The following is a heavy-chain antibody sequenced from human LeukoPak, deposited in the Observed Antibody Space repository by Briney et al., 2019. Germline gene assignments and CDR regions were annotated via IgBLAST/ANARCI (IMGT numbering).Heavy chain of an antibody. V-gene: IGHV5-51*01. D-gene: IGHD2-15*01. J-gene: IGHJ4*02. CDR3: ARPYCSGGSCYSAPFDC. CDR1: GYSFTSYW. CDR2: IYPGNSDT. Sequence: GESLKISCKGSGYSFTSYWIGWVRQMPGKGLEWMGIIYPGNSDTRYSPSFQGQVTISGDKSISTAYLQWSALKASDTAMYYCARPYCSGGSCYSAPFDCWGQGTLVTVSS.